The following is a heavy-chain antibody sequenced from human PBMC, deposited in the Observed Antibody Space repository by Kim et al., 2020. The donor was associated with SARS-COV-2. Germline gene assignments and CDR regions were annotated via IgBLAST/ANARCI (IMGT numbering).Heavy chain of an antibody. CDR3: AKTTTGSYYGSFDY. D-gene: IGHD1-26*01. CDR1: GFTFTSYA. CDR2: ISGGGGTT. J-gene: IGHJ4*02. V-gene: IGHV3-23*01. Sequence: GGSLRLSCAASGFTFTSYAMSWVRQAPGKGLEWVSTISGGGGTTYYTDSVKGRFTISRDNSRNTVHLLMNSLRADDTAVYYCAKTTTGSYYGSFDYWGQG.